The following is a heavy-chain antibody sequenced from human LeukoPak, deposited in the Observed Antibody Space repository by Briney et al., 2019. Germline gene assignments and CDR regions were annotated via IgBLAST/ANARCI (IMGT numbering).Heavy chain of an antibody. J-gene: IGHJ4*02. Sequence: GGSLRLSCAASGFTFDDYGMSWVRQAPGKGLEWVSGINWNGGSTGYADSVKGRFTISRDNAKNSLYPQMNSLRAEDTALYYCARGEIGTSGFDYWGQGTLVTVSS. CDR3: ARGEIGTSGFDY. D-gene: IGHD1-7*01. V-gene: IGHV3-20*04. CDR1: GFTFDDYG. CDR2: INWNGGST.